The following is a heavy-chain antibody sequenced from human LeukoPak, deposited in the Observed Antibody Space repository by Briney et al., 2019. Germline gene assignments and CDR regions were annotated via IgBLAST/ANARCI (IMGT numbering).Heavy chain of an antibody. CDR1: GFTFSDYY. D-gene: IGHD2-15*01. J-gene: IGHJ4*02. CDR2: ISSSGSTI. Sequence: GGSLRLSCAASGFTFSDYYMSWIRQAPGKGLEWVSYISSSGSTIYYADSVKGRYTISRDNAKNSLYLQMNSLRAEDTAVYYCARGWLIAAYYFDYWGQGTLVTVSS. CDR3: ARGWLIAAYYFDY. V-gene: IGHV3-11*04.